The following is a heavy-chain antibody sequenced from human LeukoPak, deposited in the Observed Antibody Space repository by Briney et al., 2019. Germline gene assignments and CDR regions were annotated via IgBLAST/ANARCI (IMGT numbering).Heavy chain of an antibody. D-gene: IGHD3-22*01. CDR2: IWYDGSNK. CDR3: VRGGSYYDSSGYFP. J-gene: IGHJ5*02. Sequence: GGSLRLSCAASGFTFSSYGMPWVRQAPGKGLEWVAVIWYDGSNKNYADSVKGRFTISRDNSKNTLYLQMDSLRVEDTAVYYCVRGGSYYDSSGYFPWGQGTLVTVSS. V-gene: IGHV3-33*01. CDR1: GFTFSSYG.